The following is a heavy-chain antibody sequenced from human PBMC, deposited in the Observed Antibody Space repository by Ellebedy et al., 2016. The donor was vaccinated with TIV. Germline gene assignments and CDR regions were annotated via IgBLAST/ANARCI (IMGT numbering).Heavy chain of an antibody. Sequence: LSLTCAASGFTFSSYAMSWVRQAPGKGLEWVSVVSGSGGSTYYADFVKGRFTISRDNSKNTLYLQMNSLRADDTAVYYCAKDLWGDGYNFGADFDYWGQGTLVTVSS. CDR2: VSGSGGST. V-gene: IGHV3-23*01. D-gene: IGHD5-24*01. CDR1: GFTFSSYA. J-gene: IGHJ4*02. CDR3: AKDLWGDGYNFGADFDY.